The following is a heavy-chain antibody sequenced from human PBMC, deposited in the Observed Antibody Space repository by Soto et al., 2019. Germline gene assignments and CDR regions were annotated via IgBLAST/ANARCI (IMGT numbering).Heavy chain of an antibody. D-gene: IGHD3-3*01. V-gene: IGHV4-31*03. CDR1: GGSISSGGYY. CDR2: IYYSGST. Sequence: SETLSLTCTVSGGSISSGGYYWSWIRQHPGKGLEWIGYIYYSGSTYYNPSLKSRVTISVDTSKNQFSLKLSSVTAADTAVYYCARVRTVFGTDDWGKGTLVTVSS. J-gene: IGHJ4*02. CDR3: ARVRTVFGTDD.